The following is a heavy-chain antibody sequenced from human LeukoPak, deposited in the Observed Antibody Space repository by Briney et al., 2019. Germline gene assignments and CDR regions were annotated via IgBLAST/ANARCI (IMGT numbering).Heavy chain of an antibody. J-gene: IGHJ4*02. D-gene: IGHD3-10*01. Sequence: SETLSLTCTVSGGSISSSSYYWGWIRQPPGKGLEWIGSIYYSGSTYYNPSLKSRVTISVDTSKNQFSLKLSSATAADTAVYYCARSPRPMVPPLFFDYWGQGTLVTVSS. CDR2: IYYSGST. CDR1: GGSISSSSYY. CDR3: ARSPRPMVPPLFFDY. V-gene: IGHV4-39*07.